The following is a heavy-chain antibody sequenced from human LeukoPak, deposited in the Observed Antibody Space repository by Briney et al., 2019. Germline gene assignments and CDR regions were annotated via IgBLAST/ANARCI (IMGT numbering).Heavy chain of an antibody. CDR1: GFTFSSYS. D-gene: IGHD6-13*01. J-gene: IGHJ4*02. Sequence: QPGGSLRLSCAASGFTFSSYSMNWVRQAPGKGLEWVAFIRYDGSNKYYADSVKGRFTISRDNSKNTLYLQMNSLRAEDTAVYYCAIPSRSDSSSWFYWGQGTLVTVSS. CDR3: AIPSRSDSSSWFY. V-gene: IGHV3-30*02. CDR2: IRYDGSNK.